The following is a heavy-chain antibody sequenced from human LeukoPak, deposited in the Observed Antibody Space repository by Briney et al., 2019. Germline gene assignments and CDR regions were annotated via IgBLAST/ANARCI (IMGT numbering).Heavy chain of an antibody. J-gene: IGHJ4*02. D-gene: IGHD3-22*01. CDR1: GYTFTSYG. CDR3: ARLMDYDSSGYYLDY. V-gene: IGHV1-18*01. Sequence: ASVKVSCKASGYTFTSYGISWVRQAPGQGLEWMGWISAYNGNTNYAQKLQGRVTMTTDTSTSTAYMELRSLRSDDTAVYYCARLMDYDSSGYYLDYWGQGTLVTVSS. CDR2: ISAYNGNT.